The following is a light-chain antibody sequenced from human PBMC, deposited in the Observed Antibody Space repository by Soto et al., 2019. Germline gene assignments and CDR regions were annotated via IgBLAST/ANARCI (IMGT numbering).Light chain of an antibody. Sequence: QSALTQPASVSGSPGQSITISCTGTSSDVGGYNYVSWYQQYPGKAPKLMIYDVTNRPSGASNRCSGSKSGNTASLTISGLQAEDEADYYCSSCASSSPWVFGGGTKLTVL. V-gene: IGLV2-14*01. CDR1: SSDVGGYNY. CDR2: DVT. CDR3: SSCASSSPWV. J-gene: IGLJ2*01.